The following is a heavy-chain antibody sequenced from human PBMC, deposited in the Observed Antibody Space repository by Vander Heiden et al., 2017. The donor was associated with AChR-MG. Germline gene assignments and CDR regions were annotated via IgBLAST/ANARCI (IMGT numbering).Heavy chain of an antibody. CDR1: GSTFSSDW. CDR2: IKQDGSEK. D-gene: IGHD2-21*02. CDR3: ASRVVTATNFDY. Sequence: EVQLVESGGGLAQPGGSLGPSCAASGSTFSSDWMSWVRQAPGKGLEWVANIKQDGSEKYYVDSVKGRFTISRDNAKNSLYLQMNSLRAEDTAVYYCASRVVTATNFDYWGQGTLVTVSS. J-gene: IGHJ4*02. V-gene: IGHV3-7*01.